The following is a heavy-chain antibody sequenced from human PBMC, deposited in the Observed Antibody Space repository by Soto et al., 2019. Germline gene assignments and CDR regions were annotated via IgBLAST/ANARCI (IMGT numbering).Heavy chain of an antibody. D-gene: IGHD2-21*01. J-gene: IGHJ4*02. CDR2: INGSGGRT. Sequence: WGSMRLSCVASGFSFCSYWMNWLRQAPGKGLEWVSAINGSGGRTYYADSVKGRFTISRDNSKNTLYLQMNSLRAEDTAVYYCAKDLARVADYWGPGTLVTVSS. CDR3: AKDLARVADY. CDR1: GFSFCSYW. V-gene: IGHV3-23*01.